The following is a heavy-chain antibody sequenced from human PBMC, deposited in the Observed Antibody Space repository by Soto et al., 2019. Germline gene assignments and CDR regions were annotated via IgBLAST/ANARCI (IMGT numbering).Heavy chain of an antibody. CDR1: GYTFTSYG. V-gene: IGHV1-18*01. CDR2: ISAYNGNT. J-gene: IGHJ4*02. CDR3: ARVDYSSSWRVSTDFDY. Sequence: ASVKVSCKASGYTFTSYGISWVRQAPGQGLEWMGWISAYNGNTNYAQKLQGRVTMTTDTSTSTAYMELRSLRSDDTAVYYCARVDYSSSWRVSTDFDYWGQGTLVTDSA. D-gene: IGHD6-13*01.